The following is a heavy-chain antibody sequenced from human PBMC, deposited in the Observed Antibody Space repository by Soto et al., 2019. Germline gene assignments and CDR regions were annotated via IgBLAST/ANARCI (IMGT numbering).Heavy chain of an antibody. CDR3: ARVRIVATIPIYFDY. Sequence: GGSLRLSCAASGFTFSRTAMHWVRQAPGKGLEWVAVISYDGSNKYYADSVKGRFTISRDNSKNTLYLQMNSLRAEDMAVYYCARVRIVATIPIYFDYWGQGTLVTVSS. J-gene: IGHJ4*02. CDR1: GFTFSRTA. V-gene: IGHV3-30-3*01. CDR2: ISYDGSNK. D-gene: IGHD5-12*01.